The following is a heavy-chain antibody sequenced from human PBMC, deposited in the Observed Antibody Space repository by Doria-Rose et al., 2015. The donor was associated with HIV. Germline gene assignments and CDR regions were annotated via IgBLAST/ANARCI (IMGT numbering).Heavy chain of an antibody. J-gene: IGHJ4*02. Sequence: VTLKESGPVLVKPTETLTLTCTVSGVSLSSPGMGVSWICQPPGKALEWLANILSDDERSYKASLKSRLTIARRTSKSQVVLTMTDMDPVDTATYYCARIKSSRWYHKYYFDFWGQGTLVIVSA. V-gene: IGHV2-26*01. CDR2: ILSDDER. D-gene: IGHD6-13*01. CDR1: GVSLSSPGMG. CDR3: ARIKSSRWYHKYYFDF.